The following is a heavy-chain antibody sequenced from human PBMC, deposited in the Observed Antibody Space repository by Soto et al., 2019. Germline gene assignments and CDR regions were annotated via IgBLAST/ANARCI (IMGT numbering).Heavy chain of an antibody. Sequence: GGSLSLSCAASGLSVSSNDMSWVRQAPGKGLECGSIIYSADNTFYVDSVKGRFIISRDNSKNTVYLQMNSLRADDTAVYYCARGSLYWGPGTLVTV. CDR1: GLSVSSND. V-gene: IGHV3-66*01. CDR2: IYSADNT. CDR3: ARGSLY. J-gene: IGHJ4*01.